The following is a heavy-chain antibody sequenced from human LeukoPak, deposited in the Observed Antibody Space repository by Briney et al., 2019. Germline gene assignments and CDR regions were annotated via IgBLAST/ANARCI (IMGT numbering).Heavy chain of an antibody. D-gene: IGHD4-23*01. CDR2: ISSSSSYI. Sequence: GGSLRLSCAASGFTFSSYSMNWVRQAPGKGLEWVSSISSSSSYIYYADSVKGRFTISRDNAKNSLYLQMNSLRVDDTAVYYCARAPTTVVTNFDYWGQGTLVTVSS. CDR1: GFTFSSYS. V-gene: IGHV3-21*01. CDR3: ARAPTTVVTNFDY. J-gene: IGHJ4*02.